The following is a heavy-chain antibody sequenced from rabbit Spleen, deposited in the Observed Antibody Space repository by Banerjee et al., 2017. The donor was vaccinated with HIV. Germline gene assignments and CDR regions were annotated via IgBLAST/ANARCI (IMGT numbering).Heavy chain of an antibody. V-gene: IGHV1S40*01. J-gene: IGHJ6*01. CDR1: GFSFSDRDV. Sequence: QSLEESGGGLVKPEGSLTLSCKASGFSFSDRDVMCWVRQAPGKGLEWIGCIETGGSGRIYYATWAKGRFTISKTSSTTVTLQMTSLTAADTATYFCARDSGSSFSSYGMDLWGPGTLVTVS. CDR2: IETGGSGRI. CDR3: ARDSGSSFSSYGMDL. D-gene: IGHD8-1*01.